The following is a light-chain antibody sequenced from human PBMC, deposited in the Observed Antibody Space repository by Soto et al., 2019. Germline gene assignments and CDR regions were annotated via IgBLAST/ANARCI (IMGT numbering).Light chain of an antibody. CDR2: DVS. CDR1: SSDVGSYNY. Sequence: QSVLTQPASVSGSPGQAITISCTGTSSDVGSYNYVSWYQQYPGKAPKLMIYDVSNRPSGVSYRFSGSKSGNTASLTISGLQAEDEANYYGSSYTTSSTHVVFGGGTTLTVL. J-gene: IGLJ2*01. CDR3: SSYTTSSTHVV. V-gene: IGLV2-14*01.